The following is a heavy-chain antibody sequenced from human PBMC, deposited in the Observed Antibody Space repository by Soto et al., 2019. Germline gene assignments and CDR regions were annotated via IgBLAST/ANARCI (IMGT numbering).Heavy chain of an antibody. CDR2: ISYDGSNK. CDR3: ARSYEQQLVPSLIR. V-gene: IGHV3-30-3*01. D-gene: IGHD6-13*01. J-gene: IGHJ4*02. Sequence: QVQLVESGGGVVQPGRSLRLSCAASGFTFSSYAMHWVRQAPGKGLEWVAVISYDGSNKYYADSVKGRFTISRDNSKNTLYLQMNSLRAEDTAVYYCARSYEQQLVPSLIRWGQGTLVTVSS. CDR1: GFTFSSYA.